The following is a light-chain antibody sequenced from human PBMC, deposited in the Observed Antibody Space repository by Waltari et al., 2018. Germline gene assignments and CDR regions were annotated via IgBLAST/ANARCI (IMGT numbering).Light chain of an antibody. CDR2: GAS. J-gene: IGKJ1*01. Sequence: PATLSLSPGERATLSCRASQSVSSYLAWYQQKPGQAPRLHIYGASSRATGIPDRFSGSGSGTEFTLTISSLEPEDFAVYYCQKYSSSPRTFGQGTKVEIK. V-gene: IGKV3-20*01. CDR3: QKYSSSPRT. CDR1: QSVSSY.